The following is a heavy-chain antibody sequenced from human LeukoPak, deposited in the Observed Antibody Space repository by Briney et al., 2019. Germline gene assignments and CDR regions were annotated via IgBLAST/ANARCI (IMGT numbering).Heavy chain of an antibody. CDR3: ARDVYGSDY. J-gene: IGHJ4*02. D-gene: IGHD1-14*01. Sequence: GGSLRLSCAASGFMFSTCAMHWVRQAPGKGLEWVAVISYDGSDEYYADSVKGRFTISRDNSQNTLYLQMNSLRAEDTAVYYCARDVYGSDYWGQGTLVTVSS. CDR2: ISYDGSDE. CDR1: GFMFSTCA. V-gene: IGHV3-30-3*01.